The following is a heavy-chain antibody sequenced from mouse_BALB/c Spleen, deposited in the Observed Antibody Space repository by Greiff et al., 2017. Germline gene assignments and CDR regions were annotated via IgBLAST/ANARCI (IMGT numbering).Heavy chain of an antibody. CDR1: GFTFSSYA. Sequence: EVKLMESGGGLVKPGGSLKLSCAASGFTFSSYAMSWVRQTPEKRLEWVASISSGGSTYYPDSVKGRFTISRDNARNILYLQMSSLRSEDTAMYYCARENYYGSSWNFDYWGQGTTLTVSS. V-gene: IGHV5-6-5*01. J-gene: IGHJ2*01. D-gene: IGHD1-1*01. CDR2: ISSGGST. CDR3: ARENYYGSSWNFDY.